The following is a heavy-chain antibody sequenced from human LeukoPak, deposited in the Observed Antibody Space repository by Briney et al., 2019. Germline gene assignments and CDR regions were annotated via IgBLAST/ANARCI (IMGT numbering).Heavy chain of an antibody. V-gene: IGHV3-23*01. Sequence: PGGSLRLSCAASGFTFSSYAMSWVRQAPGKGLEWVSAISGSGGSTCYADSVKGRFTISRDNSKNTLYLQMNSLRAEDTAVYYCAKVPGIFGVVTADYWGQGTLVTVSS. J-gene: IGHJ4*02. CDR1: GFTFSSYA. CDR2: ISGSGGST. D-gene: IGHD3-3*01. CDR3: AKVPGIFGVVTADY.